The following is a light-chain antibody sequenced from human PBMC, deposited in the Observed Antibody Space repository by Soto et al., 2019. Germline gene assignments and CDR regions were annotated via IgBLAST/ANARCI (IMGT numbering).Light chain of an antibody. V-gene: IGLV1-47*01. CDR3: AAWDDSLSVVV. J-gene: IGLJ2*01. Sequence: QSALTQPPSASGTPGQRVTISCSGSSSNIGSNYVYWYQQLPGTAPKLLIYRNNQRPSGVPDRFSGSKSGTSASLAISGLRSEDDADYYCAAWDDSLSVVVFGGGTKLTVL. CDR1: SSNIGSNY. CDR2: RNN.